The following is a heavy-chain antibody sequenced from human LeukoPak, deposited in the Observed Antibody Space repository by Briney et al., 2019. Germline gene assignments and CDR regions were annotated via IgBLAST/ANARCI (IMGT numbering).Heavy chain of an antibody. J-gene: IGHJ4*02. Sequence: PGGSLRLSCTTSGFSFSGYWMHWVRQAPGKGMEWVAYISPNSDNIHYADSVKGRFTISRDNAKNSLFLQVNSLRAEDTAVYYCVRETGWLFDFWGQGTLVIVSS. CDR3: VRETGWLFDF. V-gene: IGHV3-48*04. D-gene: IGHD5-12*01. CDR2: ISPNSDNI. CDR1: GFSFSGYW.